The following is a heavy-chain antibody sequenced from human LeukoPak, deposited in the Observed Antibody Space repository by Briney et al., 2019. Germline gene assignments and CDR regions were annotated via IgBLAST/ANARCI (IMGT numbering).Heavy chain of an antibody. CDR3: ARHIDYRWSSWTSYFDY. D-gene: IGHD6-13*01. CDR1: GGSISSYY. Sequence: SETLSLTCTVSGGSISSYYWSWIRQPPGKGLEWIGYIYYSGSTNYNPSLKSRVTISVDTSKNQFSMKLSSVTAADTAVYYCARHIDYRWSSWTSYFDYWGQGTLVTVSS. CDR2: IYYSGST. J-gene: IGHJ4*02. V-gene: IGHV4-59*08.